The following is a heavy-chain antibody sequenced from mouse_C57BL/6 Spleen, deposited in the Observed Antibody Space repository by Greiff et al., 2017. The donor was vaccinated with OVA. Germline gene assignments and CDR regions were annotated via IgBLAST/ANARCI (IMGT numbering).Heavy chain of an antibody. CDR3: ARWDDCDDWFAY. Sequence: QVQLKQPGAELVRPGSSVKLSCKASGYTFTSYWMHWVKQRPIQGLEWIGDIDPSDSETHYNQKFKDKATLTVDKSSSTAYMQLSSLTSEDSAVYYCARWDDCDDWFAYWGQGTLVTVSA. V-gene: IGHV1-52*01. CDR1: GYTFTSYW. D-gene: IGHD2-4*01. J-gene: IGHJ3*01. CDR2: IDPSDSET.